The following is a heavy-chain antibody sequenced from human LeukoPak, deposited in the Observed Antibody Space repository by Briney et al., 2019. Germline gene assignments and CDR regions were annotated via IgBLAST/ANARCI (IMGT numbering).Heavy chain of an antibody. D-gene: IGHD6-19*01. CDR2: ISTYNGNT. CDR1: GYTFTTYA. CDR3: ARGKRRIAVAGKYYFDY. Sequence: PKASVKVSCKASGYTFTTYAISWVRQAPGQGLEWMGWISTYNGNTSYAQKFQGRVTLTTDTSTSTAYMDLRSLRSDDTAVYYCARGKRRIAVAGKYYFDYWGQGTLVTVSS. J-gene: IGHJ4*02. V-gene: IGHV1-18*01.